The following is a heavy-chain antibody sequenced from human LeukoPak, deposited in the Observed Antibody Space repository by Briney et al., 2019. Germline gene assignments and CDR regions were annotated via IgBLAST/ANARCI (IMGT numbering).Heavy chain of an antibody. Sequence: PSETLSLTCAVYGGSFSGYYWSWIRQPPGKGLEWIGEINHSGSTNYNPSLKSRVTISVDTSKNQFSLKLSSVTAADTAVYYRARTIDSGSSRYAFDIWGQGTMVTVSS. CDR3: ARTIDSGSSRYAFDI. CDR1: GGSFSGYY. CDR2: INHSGST. V-gene: IGHV4-34*01. D-gene: IGHD1-26*01. J-gene: IGHJ3*02.